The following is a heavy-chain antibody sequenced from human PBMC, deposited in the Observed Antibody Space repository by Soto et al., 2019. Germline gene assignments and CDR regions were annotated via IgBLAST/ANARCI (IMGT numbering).Heavy chain of an antibody. CDR2: IYYSGST. CDR1: GGSISSYY. V-gene: IGHV4-59*01. CDR3: ARFLDQYNWFDP. D-gene: IGHD3-3*01. J-gene: IGHJ5*02. Sequence: SETLSLTCTVSGGSISSYYWSWIRQPPGKGLEWIGYIYYSGSTNYNPSLKSRVTISVDTSKNQFSLKLSSVTAADTAVYYCARFLDQYNWFDPWGQGTLVTVSS.